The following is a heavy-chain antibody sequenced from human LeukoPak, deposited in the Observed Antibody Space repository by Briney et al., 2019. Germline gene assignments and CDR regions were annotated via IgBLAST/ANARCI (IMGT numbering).Heavy chain of an antibody. CDR3: AVAYCGGYCYSWGAYYYYGMDV. CDR1: GGTFSSYA. CDR2: IIPIFGTA. D-gene: IGHD2-21*02. J-gene: IGHJ6*02. V-gene: IGHV1-69*13. Sequence: GASLKVSCKAYGGTFSSYAISWVRQAPGQGLEWMEGIIPIFGTANSAQKFQGRVTITADESTSTAYMELSSLRSEDTAVYYCAVAYCGGYCYSWGAYYYYGMDVWGQGTTVTVSS.